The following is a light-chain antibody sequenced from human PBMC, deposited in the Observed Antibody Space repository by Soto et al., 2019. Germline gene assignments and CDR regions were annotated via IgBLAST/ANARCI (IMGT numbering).Light chain of an antibody. CDR3: HQYYDWPPWT. V-gene: IGKV3-15*01. Sequence: ETLLTQSPATLSVSPGETATLSCRASQSVGNSLAWYRQRPGQPPSLLIYATSTRATGVPARFTGSGSGTEFTLTISSLQSEDFAVYYCHQYYDWPPWTFGQGTKVEI. CDR2: ATS. J-gene: IGKJ1*01. CDR1: QSVGNS.